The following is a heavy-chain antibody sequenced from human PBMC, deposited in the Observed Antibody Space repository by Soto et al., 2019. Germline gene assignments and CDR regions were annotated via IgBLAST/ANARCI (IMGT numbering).Heavy chain of an antibody. J-gene: IGHJ5*02. CDR2: IKSKTDGGTT. Sequence: PGGSLRLSCAASGFTFSNAWMSWVRQAPGKGLEWVGRIKSKTDGGTTDYAAPVKGRFTISRDDSKNTLYLQMNSLKTEDTAVYXCTTGCTNGVCYHWFDPWGQGTLVTVSS. V-gene: IGHV3-15*01. CDR3: TTGCTNGVCYHWFDP. CDR1: GFTFSNAW. D-gene: IGHD2-8*01.